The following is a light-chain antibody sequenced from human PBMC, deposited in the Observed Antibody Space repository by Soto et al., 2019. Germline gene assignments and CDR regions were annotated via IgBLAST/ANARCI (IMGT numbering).Light chain of an antibody. Sequence: QSVLTQPASVSGSPGQSIALSCTGTSSDVGGYSYVSWYQQQPGKAPKLVISDVSNRPSGVSDRFSGSKSGNTASLTISGLQTEDEADYYCASYTPSSTYVFGTGTKLTVL. CDR2: DVS. V-gene: IGLV2-14*01. CDR1: SSDVGGYSY. CDR3: ASYTPSSTYV. J-gene: IGLJ1*01.